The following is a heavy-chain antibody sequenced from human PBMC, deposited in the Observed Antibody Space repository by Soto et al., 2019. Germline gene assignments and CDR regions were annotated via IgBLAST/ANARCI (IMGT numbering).Heavy chain of an antibody. D-gene: IGHD4-17*01. Sequence: SETLSLTCTVSGASISSGDYYCSWIRQPPGKGLEWIGYIYYSVSTYYHPSLQSRVTISIDASKNQLPLKMRSVTAADTAMYYGARDGGDYVRPGYHYGLDVWGQGTTVTASS. CDR3: ARDGGDYVRPGYHYGLDV. CDR2: IYYSVST. CDR1: GASISSGDYY. V-gene: IGHV4-30-4*01. J-gene: IGHJ6*02.